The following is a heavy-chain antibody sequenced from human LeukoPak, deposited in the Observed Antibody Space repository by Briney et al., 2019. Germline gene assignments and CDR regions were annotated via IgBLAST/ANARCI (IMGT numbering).Heavy chain of an antibody. J-gene: IGHJ4*02. CDR2: INHSRST. Sequence: SETLSLTCAVYGGSFSGYYWSWIRQPPGKGLEWIGEINHSRSTNYNPSLKSRVTISVDTSKNQFSLKLSSVTAADTAVYYCARDPIAVAGTIDYWGQGTLVTVSS. D-gene: IGHD6-19*01. V-gene: IGHV4-34*01. CDR3: ARDPIAVAGTIDY. CDR1: GGSFSGYY.